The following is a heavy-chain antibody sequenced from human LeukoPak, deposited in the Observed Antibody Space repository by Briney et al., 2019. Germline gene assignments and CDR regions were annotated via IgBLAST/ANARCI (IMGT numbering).Heavy chain of an antibody. CDR1: GGSISSYY. D-gene: IGHD6-13*01. CDR2: IYYSGST. Sequence: SETLSLTCTVSGGSISSYYWGWIRQPPGKGLEWIGSIYYSGSTYYNPSLKSRVTISVDTSKNQFSLKLSSVTAADTAVYYCARQVRAAAGYGMDVWGQGTTVTVSS. CDR3: ARQVRAAAGYGMDV. J-gene: IGHJ6*02. V-gene: IGHV4-39*01.